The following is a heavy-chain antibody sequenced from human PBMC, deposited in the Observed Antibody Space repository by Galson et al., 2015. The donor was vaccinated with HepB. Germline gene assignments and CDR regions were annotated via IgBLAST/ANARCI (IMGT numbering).Heavy chain of an antibody. CDR3: AKDRNSGYDLGDGMDV. Sequence: SLRLSCAASGFTFSSHGMHWVRQAPGKGLEWVAVISYDGSNKYYVDSVKGRFTISRDNSKNTLYLQMNSLRAEDTAVYYCAKDRNSGYDLGDGMDVWGHGITVTVSS. J-gene: IGHJ6*01. D-gene: IGHD5-12*01. CDR2: ISYDGSNK. CDR1: GFTFSSHG. V-gene: IGHV3-30*18.